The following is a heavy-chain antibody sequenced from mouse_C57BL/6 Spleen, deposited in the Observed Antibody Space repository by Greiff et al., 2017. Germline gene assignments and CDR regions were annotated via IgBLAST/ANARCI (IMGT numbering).Heavy chain of an antibody. CDR1: GYTFTSYW. Sequence: QFQLQQPGAELVKPGASVKMSCKASGYTFTSYWITWVKQRPGQGLEGIGDIYPGGGSTNYIEKFKSKATLTVDTSSSTASMQLSSLTSEDSAVYYGASYGSSGYGGFAYWGQGTLVTVSA. D-gene: IGHD3-2*02. J-gene: IGHJ3*01. CDR3: ASYGSSGYGGFAY. CDR2: IYPGGGST. V-gene: IGHV1-55*01.